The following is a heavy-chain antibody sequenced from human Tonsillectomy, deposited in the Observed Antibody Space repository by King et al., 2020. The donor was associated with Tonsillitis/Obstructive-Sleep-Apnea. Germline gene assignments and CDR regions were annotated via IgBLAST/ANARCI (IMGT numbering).Heavy chain of an antibody. D-gene: IGHD2-21*01. CDR3: AREYSLMGINAFDI. Sequence: VQLVESGGGLVQPGGSLRLSCAASGFTFSSYSMNWVRQAPGKGLEWVSFISSSSSTIYYADSVMGRFTISRDNAKNSLYLQMNSLRDEDTAVYYSAREYSLMGINAFDIWGQGTMVTVSS. V-gene: IGHV3-48*02. CDR1: GFTFSSYS. CDR2: ISSSSSTI. J-gene: IGHJ3*02.